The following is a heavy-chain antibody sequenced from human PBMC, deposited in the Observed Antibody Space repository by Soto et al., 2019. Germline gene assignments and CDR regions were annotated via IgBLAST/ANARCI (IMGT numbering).Heavy chain of an antibody. D-gene: IGHD3-3*01. V-gene: IGHV1-18*04. Sequence: QVQLVQSGAEVKKPGASVKVSCKASGYTFTSYGISWVRQAPGQGLEWMGWISAYNGNTNYAQKLQGRVTMTTDTSTSTAYMERRSLRSDDTAVYYCARDQHYDFWSGYPRSYYYGIDVWGQGTTVTVSS. CDR3: ARDQHYDFWSGYPRSYYYGIDV. J-gene: IGHJ6*02. CDR2: ISAYNGNT. CDR1: GYTFTSYG.